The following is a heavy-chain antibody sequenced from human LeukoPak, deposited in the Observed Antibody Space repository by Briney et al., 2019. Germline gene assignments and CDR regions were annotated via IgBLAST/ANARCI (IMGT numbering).Heavy chain of an antibody. Sequence: LECFSAISGTGCITYYADSVNGRFTISRDNSKNSLYLQMNSLRAEDTAVYYCAKGTSWFDYWGQGTLXTV. CDR3: AKGTSWFDY. D-gene: IGHD1/OR15-1a*01. V-gene: IGHV3-23*01. CDR2: ISGTGCIT. J-gene: IGHJ4*02.